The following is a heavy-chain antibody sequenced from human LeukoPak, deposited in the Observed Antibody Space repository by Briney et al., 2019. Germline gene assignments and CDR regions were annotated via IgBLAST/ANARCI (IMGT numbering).Heavy chain of an antibody. V-gene: IGHV4-59*01. D-gene: IGHD3-22*01. CDR2: IYYSGGT. Sequence: SETLSLTCTVSGGSIRGYYWSWIRQPPGKSLEWIGYIYYSGGTNYNPSLNSRVTISVDTSRNQVSLKLNSVTAADTAVYYCARLQNHDTSGYYSIDYWGRGTLVTVSS. J-gene: IGHJ4*02. CDR3: ARLQNHDTSGYYSIDY. CDR1: GGSIRGYY.